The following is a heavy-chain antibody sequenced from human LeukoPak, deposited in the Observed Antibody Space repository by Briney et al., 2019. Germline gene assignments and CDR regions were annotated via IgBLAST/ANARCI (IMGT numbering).Heavy chain of an antibody. Sequence: SETLSLTCTVSGGSISSYYWSWIRQPPGKGLEWIGSIYYSGSTYYNPSLKSRVTISVDTSKNQFSLKLSSVTAADTAVYYCAREDIQLNGMDVWGQGTTVTVSS. CDR1: GGSISSYY. D-gene: IGHD5-18*01. CDR2: IYYSGST. CDR3: AREDIQLNGMDV. J-gene: IGHJ6*02. V-gene: IGHV4-59*05.